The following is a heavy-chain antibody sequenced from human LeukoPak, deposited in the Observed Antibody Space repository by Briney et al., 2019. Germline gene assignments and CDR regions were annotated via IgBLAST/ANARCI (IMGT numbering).Heavy chain of an antibody. CDR1: GFPFSNFW. V-gene: IGHV3-7*01. D-gene: IGHD2-2*01. J-gene: IGHJ4*02. CDR3: ARPRGCGSSRCNNFDY. CDR2: INQDGSEK. Sequence: GGSLRLSCTASGFPFSNFWMSWVRQAPGMGLAWVATINQDGSEKYFVDSVKGRFTISRDNAKKSLYLQMNSLRAEDTAVYYCARPRGCGSSRCNNFDYWGQGTLVTVSS.